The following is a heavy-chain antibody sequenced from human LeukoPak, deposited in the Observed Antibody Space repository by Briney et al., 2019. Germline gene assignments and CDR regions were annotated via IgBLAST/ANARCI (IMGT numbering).Heavy chain of an antibody. D-gene: IGHD6-19*01. V-gene: IGHV1-24*01. Sequence: ASVKFSCKASGGTFSSYAISWVRQAPGKGLEWMGGFDPEDGETIYAQKFQGRVTMTEDTSTDTAYMELSSLRSEDTAVYYCATHSSGWSYWGQGTLVTVSS. CDR2: FDPEDGET. CDR3: ATHSSGWSY. J-gene: IGHJ4*02. CDR1: GGTFSSYA.